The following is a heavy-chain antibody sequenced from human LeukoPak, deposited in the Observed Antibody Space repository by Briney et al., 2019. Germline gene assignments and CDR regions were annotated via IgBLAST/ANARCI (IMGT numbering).Heavy chain of an antibody. D-gene: IGHD6-13*01. CDR3: ARGRGIAL. CDR1: GFTLSNYK. V-gene: IGHV3-7*01. Sequence: QTGGSLRLSCATSGFTLSNYKMNWVRQAPGKGLEWVANIEEDGNKKNYVDSVKGRFTISRDNVENSIYLQMNSLRADDTAVYYCARGRGIALWGQGTLVTVSS. J-gene: IGHJ4*02. CDR2: IEEDGNKK.